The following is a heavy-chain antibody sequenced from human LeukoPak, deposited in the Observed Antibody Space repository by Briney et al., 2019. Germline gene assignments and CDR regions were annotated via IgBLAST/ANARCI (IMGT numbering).Heavy chain of an antibody. CDR2: IYTDTRRT. CDR1: GYTFTDYY. D-gene: IGHD3-16*01. V-gene: IGHV3-74*01. Sequence: GGSLRLSCAASGYTFTDYYKHWVRQAPGKGLVWVTIIYTDTRRTYHADSVKARFTISKDNAKNTLYLQMNSLRAEDTAVYYCARAGAYHFDNWGQGTLVTVSS. CDR3: ARAGAYHFDN. J-gene: IGHJ4*02.